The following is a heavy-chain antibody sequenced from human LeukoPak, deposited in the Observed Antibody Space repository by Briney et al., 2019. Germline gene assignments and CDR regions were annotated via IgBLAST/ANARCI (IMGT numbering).Heavy chain of an antibody. V-gene: IGHV5-51*01. Sequence: GASLKIACKGSGSRFSAYWIGWVRRMPGKGLESLGIMYPGDSDTRYSPSFQGQVTMSVDNSISTAFLQWSSLKASDTAIYYCARLYSSSWYNFDYWGQGTLVTVSS. CDR1: GSRFSAYW. J-gene: IGHJ4*02. CDR2: MYPGDSDT. CDR3: ARLYSSSWYNFDY. D-gene: IGHD6-13*01.